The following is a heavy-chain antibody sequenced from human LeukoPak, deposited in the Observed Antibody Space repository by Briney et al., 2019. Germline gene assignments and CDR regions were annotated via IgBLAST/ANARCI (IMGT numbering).Heavy chain of an antibody. CDR1: GFTFSSYW. J-gene: IGHJ3*02. CDR2: IKQDGSEK. Sequence: GGSLRLSCAASGFTFSSYWMSWVRQAPGKGLEWVANIKQDGSEKYYVDSVKGRFTIPRDNAKNSLYLQMNSLRAEDTAVYYCAREGLELRDAFDIWGQGTMVTVSS. V-gene: IGHV3-7*01. CDR3: AREGLELRDAFDI. D-gene: IGHD1-7*01.